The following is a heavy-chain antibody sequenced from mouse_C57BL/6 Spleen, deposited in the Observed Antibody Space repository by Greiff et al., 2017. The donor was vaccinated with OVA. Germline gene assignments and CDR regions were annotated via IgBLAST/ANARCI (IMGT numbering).Heavy chain of an antibody. CDR2: IDPEDGET. J-gene: IGHJ3*01. CDR3: ASPANWDVGWFAY. D-gene: IGHD4-1*01. Sequence: VQLQQPGAELVKPGASVKLSCTASGFNIKDYYMHWVKQRTEQGLEWIGRIDPEDGETKYAPKFQGKATITADTSSNTAYLQLSSLTSEDTAVYYGASPANWDVGWFAYWGQGTLVTVSA. V-gene: IGHV14-2*01. CDR1: GFNIKDYY.